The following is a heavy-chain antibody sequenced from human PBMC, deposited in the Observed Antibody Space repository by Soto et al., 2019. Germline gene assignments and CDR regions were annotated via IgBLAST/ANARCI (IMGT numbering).Heavy chain of an antibody. D-gene: IGHD3-9*01. J-gene: IGHJ4*02. Sequence: EVQLVESGGGLVKPGGSLRLSCAASGFTFSSYSMNWVRQAPGKGLEWVSSISTTSSVIYSADSVKGRFTISRDNAKNSLYLQMNSLRAEDTAVYYCAREGSLCVDSVSNSFDCWGQGTLSTVSS. CDR1: GFTFSSYS. CDR3: AREGSLCVDSVSNSFDC. CDR2: ISTTSSVI. V-gene: IGHV3-21*01.